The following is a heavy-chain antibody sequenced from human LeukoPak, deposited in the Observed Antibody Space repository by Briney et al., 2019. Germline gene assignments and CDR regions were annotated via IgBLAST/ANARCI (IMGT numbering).Heavy chain of an antibody. CDR3: AKAPNPYGDYFDY. CDR2: ISGSGGST. D-gene: IGHD4-17*01. CDR1: GFTFSSYT. J-gene: IGHJ4*02. V-gene: IGHV3-23*01. Sequence: GGSLRLSCAASGFTFSSYTMGWVRQAPGKGLEWVSAISGSGGSTYYADSVKGRFTISRDNSKNTLYLQMNSLRAEDTAVYYCAKAPNPYGDYFDYWGQGTLVTVSS.